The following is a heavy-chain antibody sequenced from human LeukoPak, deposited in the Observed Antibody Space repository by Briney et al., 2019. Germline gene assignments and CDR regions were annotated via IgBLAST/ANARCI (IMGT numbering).Heavy chain of an antibody. J-gene: IGHJ4*02. CDR1: GFTLSDYY. CDR2: ISSSSSYT. CDR3: ARDHRSDDVFDY. V-gene: IGHV3-11*06. Sequence: GGSLRLSCVASGFTLSDYYMSWIRQAPGKGLEWVSYISSSSSYTNYADSVKGRFTISRDNAKNSLYLQMNSLRAEDTAVYYCARDHRSDDVFDYWGQGTLVTVSS. D-gene: IGHD1-1*01.